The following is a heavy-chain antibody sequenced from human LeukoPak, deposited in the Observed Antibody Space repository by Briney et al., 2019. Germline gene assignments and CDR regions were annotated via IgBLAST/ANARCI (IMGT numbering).Heavy chain of an antibody. V-gene: IGHV4-59*01. D-gene: IGHD3-10*01. J-gene: IGHJ4*02. Sequence: PSETLSLTCTVSDGSITSYYWSWIRQPPGKGLEWIGYMYYTRNTNYNPSLKSRVTISIDTSKNQFSLNLSSVSAADTAVFYCARVRAAGSGFDYWGQGTLVTVSS. CDR3: ARVRAAGSGFDY. CDR2: MYYTRNT. CDR1: DGSITSYY.